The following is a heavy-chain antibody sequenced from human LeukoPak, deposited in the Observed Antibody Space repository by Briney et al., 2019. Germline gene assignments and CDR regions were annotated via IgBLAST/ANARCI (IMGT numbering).Heavy chain of an antibody. J-gene: IGHJ4*02. Sequence: PGGSLRLSCAASGFTFSSYAMHWVRQAPGKGLEWVAVISYDGSNKYYADSVKGRFTISRDNSKNTLYLQMNSLRADDTAVYYCARGLDFWSGYSDRWGQGTLVTVSS. V-gene: IGHV3-30*04. CDR2: ISYDGSNK. CDR1: GFTFSSYA. D-gene: IGHD3-3*01. CDR3: ARGLDFWSGYSDR.